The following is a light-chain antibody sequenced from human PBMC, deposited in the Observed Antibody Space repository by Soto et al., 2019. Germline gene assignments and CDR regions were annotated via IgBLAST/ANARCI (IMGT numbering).Light chain of an antibody. CDR3: QQYNNWPPWT. Sequence: EVVMTQSPATLSVSPGERATLSCRASQRVSRNLAWYQQKPGQAPRLLIYDASTRATGIPDRFSGSGSETEFTLTISSLQSEDYAIYYCQQYNNWPPWTFGQGTQVDI. CDR2: DAS. CDR1: QRVSRN. J-gene: IGKJ1*01. V-gene: IGKV3-15*01.